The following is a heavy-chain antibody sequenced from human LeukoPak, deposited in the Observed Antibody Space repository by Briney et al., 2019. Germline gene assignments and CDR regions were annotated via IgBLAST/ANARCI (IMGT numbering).Heavy chain of an antibody. CDR3: AAWRRRIEYPFDY. D-gene: IGHD2-2*01. CDR2: IYTSGST. J-gene: IGHJ4*02. V-gene: IGHV4-61*02. Sequence: SETLSLTRTVSGGSISSGSYYWSWIRQPAGKGLEWIGRIYTSGSTNYNPSLKSRVTISVDTSKNQFSLKLSSVTAADTAVYYCAAWRRRIEYPFDYWGQGTLVTVSS. CDR1: GGSISSGSYY.